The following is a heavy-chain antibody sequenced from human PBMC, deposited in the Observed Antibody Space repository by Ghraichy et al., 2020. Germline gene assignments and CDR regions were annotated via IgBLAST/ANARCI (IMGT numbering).Heavy chain of an antibody. CDR3: ARESTLGYCSRTSCYDFAY. D-gene: IGHD2-2*01. J-gene: IGHJ4*02. CDR2: ARNKANSYTT. CDR1: GFTFSDHY. V-gene: IGHV3-72*01. Sequence: LSLTCAASGFTFSDHYMDWVRQAPGKGLEWVGRARNKANSYTTEYAASVKGRFTISRDDSKNSLDLQMNSLKTEDTAVYYCARESTLGYCSRTSCYDFAYWGQGTLVTVSS.